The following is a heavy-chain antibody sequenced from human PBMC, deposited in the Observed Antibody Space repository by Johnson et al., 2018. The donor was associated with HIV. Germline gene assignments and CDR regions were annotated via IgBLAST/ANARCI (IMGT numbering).Heavy chain of an antibody. Sequence: QVQLVESGGGVVRPGGSLRLSCAASGFTFDDYGMSWVRQAPGKGLEWVSVIYSGGSTYDADSVKGRFTISRDNSKNTLYLQMMSLRTEDTAVYFCAKVPAAVWFGEVIWGQGTMVTVYS. CDR2: IYSGGST. J-gene: IGHJ3*02. D-gene: IGHD3-10*01. CDR3: AKVPAAVWFGEVI. V-gene: IGHV3-NL1*01. CDR1: GFTFDDYG.